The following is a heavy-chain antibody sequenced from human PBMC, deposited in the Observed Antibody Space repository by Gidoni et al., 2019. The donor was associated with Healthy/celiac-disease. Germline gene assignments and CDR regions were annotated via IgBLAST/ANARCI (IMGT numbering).Heavy chain of an antibody. CDR3: ANVYYDFWSGYYSDYYGMDV. J-gene: IGHJ6*02. Sequence: QVQLVESGGSVVQPGRSLRLSCAASGFTFSSYGMPWVRQAPGKGLEWVAVISYDGSNKYYADSVKGRFTISRDNSKNTLYLKMNSLRAEDTAVYYCANVYYDFWSGYYSDYYGMDVWGQGTTVTVSS. CDR1: GFTFSSYG. CDR2: ISYDGSNK. D-gene: IGHD3-3*01. V-gene: IGHV3-30*18.